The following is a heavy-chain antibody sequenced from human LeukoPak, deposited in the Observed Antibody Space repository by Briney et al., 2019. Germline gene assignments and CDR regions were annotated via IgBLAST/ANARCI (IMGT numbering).Heavy chain of an antibody. J-gene: IGHJ4*02. CDR2: ISYDGSNK. CDR3: ARAPFDY. Sequence: GGSLRLSCAASGFTFSSYAMHWVRQAPGKGLEWVAVISYDGSNKYYADSVKRRFTISRDNSKNTLYLQMNSLRAEDTAVYYCARAPFDYWGQGTLVTVSS. V-gene: IGHV3-30*01. CDR1: GFTFSSYA.